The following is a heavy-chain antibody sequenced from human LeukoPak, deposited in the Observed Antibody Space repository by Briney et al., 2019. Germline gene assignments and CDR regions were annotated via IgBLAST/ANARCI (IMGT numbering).Heavy chain of an antibody. CDR1: GGSISSGDYY. CDR3: VRRMVGAIRPFDY. V-gene: IGHV4-30-4*01. CDR2: MYYSGST. Sequence: SQTLSLTCTVSGGSISSGDYYWSWIRQPPGKGLEWIGYMYYSGSTYYNPSLKSRVTISVDTSKNQFSLKLSSVSAADTAVYYCVRRMVGAIRPFDYWGQGTLVTVSS. J-gene: IGHJ4*02. D-gene: IGHD1-26*01.